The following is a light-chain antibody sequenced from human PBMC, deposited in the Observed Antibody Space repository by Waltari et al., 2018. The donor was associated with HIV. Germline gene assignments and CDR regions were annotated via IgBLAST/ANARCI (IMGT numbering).Light chain of an antibody. Sequence: EIVLTQSPCTLSLSPGERATLSCRASQSVSSSYLAWYQQTPGQAPRILISGASSRATGIPDSFSGGGSGTDFTLTISRLEPEDFAVYYCQQYCSSPFTFGPGTKVDIK. CDR1: QSVSSSY. J-gene: IGKJ3*01. V-gene: IGKV3-20*01. CDR2: GAS. CDR3: QQYCSSPFT.